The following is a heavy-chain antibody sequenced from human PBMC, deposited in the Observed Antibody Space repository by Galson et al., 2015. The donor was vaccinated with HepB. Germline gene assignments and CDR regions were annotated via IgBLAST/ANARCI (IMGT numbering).Heavy chain of an antibody. Sequence: SLRLSCAASGFTVSSNYMSWVRQAPGKGLEWVSVIYSGGSTYYADSVKGRFTISRDNSKNTLYLQMNSLRAEDTAVYYCARDTGLTRGYSYGFTDAFDIWGQGTMVTVSS. V-gene: IGHV3-66*01. CDR1: GFTVSSNY. CDR2: IYSGGST. CDR3: ARDTGLTRGYSYGFTDAFDI. J-gene: IGHJ3*02. D-gene: IGHD5-18*01.